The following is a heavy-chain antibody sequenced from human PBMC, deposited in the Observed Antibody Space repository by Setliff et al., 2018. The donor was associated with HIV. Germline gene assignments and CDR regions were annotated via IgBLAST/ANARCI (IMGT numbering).Heavy chain of an antibody. CDR2: ISYDGSNK. CDR3: AKDGSHFWSGSPDY. J-gene: IGHJ4*02. V-gene: IGHV3-30*04. Sequence: QPGGSLRLSCAASGFTFRNHAMHWVRQAPGKGLEWVAVISYDGSNKFYADSVKGRFTISRDNSKNTLYLQMNSLRAEDTAVYYCAKDGSHFWSGSPDYWGQGTLVTVSS. CDR1: GFTFRNHA. D-gene: IGHD3-3*01.